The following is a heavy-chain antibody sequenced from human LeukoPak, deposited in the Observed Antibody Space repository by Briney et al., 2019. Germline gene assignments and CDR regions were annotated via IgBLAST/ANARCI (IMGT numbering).Heavy chain of an antibody. V-gene: IGHV3-33*06. J-gene: IGHJ6*03. CDR1: GFMFSRLG. CDR2: IWHDGSVE. Sequence: PGRSLRLSCTASGFMFSRLGMQWVRQAPGEGLEWVAMIWHDGSVEEYADSVKGRFTISRDISQNTLYLQMNSLRDDDTAVYYCAKEGDQFRGYLDAWGKGTTVTVSS. CDR3: AKEGDQFRGYLDA. D-gene: IGHD3-16*01.